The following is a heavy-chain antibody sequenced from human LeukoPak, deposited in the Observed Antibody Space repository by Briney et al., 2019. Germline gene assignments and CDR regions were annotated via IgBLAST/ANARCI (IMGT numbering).Heavy chain of an antibody. CDR3: ARIHCSGGSCHFDY. J-gene: IGHJ4*02. V-gene: IGHV3-30*03. CDR2: ISYDGSNK. D-gene: IGHD2-15*01. Sequence: GGSLRLSCAASGFHFSSYGMHWVRQAPGKGLEWVAVISYDGSNKYYADSVKGRFTISRDNSKNTLYLQINGLCAEDTSVYYCARIHCSGGSCHFDYWGQGTLVTVSS. CDR1: GFHFSSYG.